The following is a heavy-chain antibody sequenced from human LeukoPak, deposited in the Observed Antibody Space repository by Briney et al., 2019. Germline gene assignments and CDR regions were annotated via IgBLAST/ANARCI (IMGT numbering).Heavy chain of an antibody. D-gene: IGHD2/OR15-2a*01. Sequence: TPGESLKISCKVSGYSFTTYWISWVRQMPGKGLEWMGRIDPTDSYTDHSPSFQGHVTISVDRSISTAYLQWSSLKAPDTAMYYCARQIENIASLDYWGQGTLVTVSS. CDR3: ARQIENIASLDY. CDR1: GYSFTTYW. CDR2: IDPTDSYT. J-gene: IGHJ4*02. V-gene: IGHV5-10-1*01.